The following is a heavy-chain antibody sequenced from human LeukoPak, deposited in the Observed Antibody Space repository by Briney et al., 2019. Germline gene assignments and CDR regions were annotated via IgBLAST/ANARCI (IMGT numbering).Heavy chain of an antibody. J-gene: IGHJ4*02. CDR2: ISYDGSNK. D-gene: IGHD5-24*01. CDR1: GFTFSSYA. Sequence: GGSLRLSCAAPGFTFSSYAMHWVRQAPGKGLEWVAVISYDGSNKYYADSVKGRFTISRDNSKNTLYLQMNSLRAEDTAVYYCARDLEMATIKYYFDYWGQGTLVTVSS. V-gene: IGHV3-30*04. CDR3: ARDLEMATIKYYFDY.